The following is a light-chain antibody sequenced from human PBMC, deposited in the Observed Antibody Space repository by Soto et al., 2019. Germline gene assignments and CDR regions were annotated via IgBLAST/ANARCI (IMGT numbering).Light chain of an antibody. CDR1: QSVSSSY. J-gene: IGKJ1*01. CDR3: QQYDSSPKT. Sequence: EIVLTQYTNTLSLSPGERATLSCRASQSVSSSYLAWYQQKPGQAPRLLIYGASSRATGIPDRLSGSGSGTDFTLTISRLEPEDFAVYYCQQYDSSPKTFGQGTKVDIK. CDR2: GAS. V-gene: IGKV3-20*01.